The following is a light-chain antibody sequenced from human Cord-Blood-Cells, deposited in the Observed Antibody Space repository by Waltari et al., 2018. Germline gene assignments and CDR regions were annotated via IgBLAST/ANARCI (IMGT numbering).Light chain of an antibody. CDR1: SSHIGAGYD. CDR2: GNS. Sequence: QSVLTQPPLVSGAPGQRVTISCPGSSSHIGAGYDVPWYQQLPGTGPKLLIYGNSNRPSGVPDRFSGSKSGTSASLAITGLQAEDEADYYCQSYDSSLSGYVFGTGTKVTVL. V-gene: IGLV1-40*01. J-gene: IGLJ1*01. CDR3: QSYDSSLSGYV.